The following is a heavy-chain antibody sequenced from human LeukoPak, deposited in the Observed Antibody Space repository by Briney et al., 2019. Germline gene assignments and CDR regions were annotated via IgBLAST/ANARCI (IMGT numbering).Heavy chain of an antibody. D-gene: IGHD6-19*01. J-gene: IGHJ6*04. Sequence: SETLSLTCAVYGGSFSGYYWSWIRQPPGKRLEWIGEINHSGSTNYNPSLKSRVTISVDTSKNQFSLKLSSVTAADTAVYYCARDPLIAVAGTMNYYGMDVWGKGTTVTVSS. CDR1: GGSFSGYY. CDR3: ARDPLIAVAGTMNYYGMDV. CDR2: INHSGST. V-gene: IGHV4-34*01.